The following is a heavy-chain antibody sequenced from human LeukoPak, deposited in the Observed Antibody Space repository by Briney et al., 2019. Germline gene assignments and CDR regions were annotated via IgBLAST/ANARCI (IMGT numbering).Heavy chain of an antibody. D-gene: IGHD6-19*01. CDR3: ARQRLAGILDY. Sequence: SETLSLTCTVSGGSISSSSYYWGWIRQPPGKGLEWIGSIYYSGSTYYSPSLKSRVTISVDTSKNQFSLKLSSVTAADTAVYYCARQRLAGILDYWGQGTLVTVSS. V-gene: IGHV4-39*01. CDR1: GGSISSSSYY. J-gene: IGHJ4*02. CDR2: IYYSGST.